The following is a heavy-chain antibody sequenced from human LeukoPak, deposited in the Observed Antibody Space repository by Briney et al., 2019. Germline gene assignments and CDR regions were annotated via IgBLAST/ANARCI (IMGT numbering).Heavy chain of an antibody. Sequence: VSVKVSCKASRYTFISYYMQWVRQAPRQELEWMGLINPSGGSTSYAQKLQRRVTMSRDMSTSTVYLELSSRRSEDTAVYICAREFSYYDFWSRIRKPLVYWGQKTLVTVSS. V-gene: IGHV1-46*04. CDR1: RYTFISYY. CDR3: AREFSYYDFWSRIRKPLVY. CDR2: INPSGGST. J-gene: IGHJ4*02. D-gene: IGHD3-3*01.